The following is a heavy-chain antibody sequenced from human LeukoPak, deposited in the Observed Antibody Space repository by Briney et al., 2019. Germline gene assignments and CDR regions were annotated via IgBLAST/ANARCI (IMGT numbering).Heavy chain of an antibody. CDR3: VCRYFDWLSRFDP. J-gene: IGHJ5*02. V-gene: IGHV3-7*01. Sequence: GGSLRLSCAASGFSFSTYWMSWVRQAPGKGLEWVANINQDGSENHYVDPAKGRFTISRDNAKNSLYLQMNSLRAEDTAMYYCVCRYFDWLSRFDPWGQGTLVTVSS. CDR1: GFSFSTYW. CDR2: INQDGSEN. D-gene: IGHD3-9*01.